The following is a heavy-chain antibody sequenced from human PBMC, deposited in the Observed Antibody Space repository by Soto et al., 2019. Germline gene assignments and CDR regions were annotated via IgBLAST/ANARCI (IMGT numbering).Heavy chain of an antibody. CDR3: ARQEDIVGVVPNWFAP. CDR1: GGSISSSSYY. CDR2: IYYSGST. Sequence: PSETLSLTCTVSGGSISSSSYYWGWIRQPPGKGLEWIGSIYYSGSTYYNPSLKSRVTISVDTSKNQFSLKLSSVTAADTAVYYWARQEDIVGVVPNWFAPGGKETLVTVPS. D-gene: IGHD2-15*01. J-gene: IGHJ5*02. V-gene: IGHV4-39*01.